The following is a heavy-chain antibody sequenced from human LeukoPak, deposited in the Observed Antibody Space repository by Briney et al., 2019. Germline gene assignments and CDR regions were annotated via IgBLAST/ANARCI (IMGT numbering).Heavy chain of an antibody. CDR2: IYGSGST. V-gene: IGHV4-59*08. D-gene: IGHD6-19*01. CDR3: ARNVGWYSHDS. J-gene: IGHJ4*02. Sequence: SETLSLTCTVSVDSLSSHYWSWIRQPPGKGLEWIGYIYGSGSTHYDPSLRSRVTISEDTSKNQFSLKPTSVTAADTAVYYCARNVGWYSHDSWGQGTLVTVSS. CDR1: VDSLSSHY.